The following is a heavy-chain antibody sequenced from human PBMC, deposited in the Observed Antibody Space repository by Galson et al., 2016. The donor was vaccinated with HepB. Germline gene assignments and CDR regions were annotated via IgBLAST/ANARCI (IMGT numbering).Heavy chain of an antibody. CDR1: GFTVSSNY. J-gene: IGHJ6*03. D-gene: IGHD3-16*01. V-gene: IGHV3-53*01. CDR3: AKNKAIARVWGHYYYYMDV. Sequence: SLRLSCAASGFTVSSNYLSWVRQAPGKGLEWVSIVYSDGSTYYSDSVRGRFTISRDNSNNIVYLQMNSLRAEDTAVYFCAKNKAIARVWGHYYYYMDVWGKGTTVTVSS. CDR2: VYSDGST.